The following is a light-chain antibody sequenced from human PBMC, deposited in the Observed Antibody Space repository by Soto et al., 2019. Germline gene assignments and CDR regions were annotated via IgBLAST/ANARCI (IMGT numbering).Light chain of an antibody. Sequence: DIVLTQSPGTLSLSPGERATLSCRASQSLSSSYLVWYQQKPGQAPRLLIYGASSRATGIPDRFSGSGSGTDFTLTISRLEPEDFAVYYCQQYGSSPWTFGQGTKVDIK. CDR1: QSLSSSY. J-gene: IGKJ1*01. CDR3: QQYGSSPWT. CDR2: GAS. V-gene: IGKV3-20*01.